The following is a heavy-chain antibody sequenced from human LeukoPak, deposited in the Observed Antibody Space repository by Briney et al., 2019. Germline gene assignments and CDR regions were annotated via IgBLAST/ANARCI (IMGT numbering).Heavy chain of an antibody. D-gene: IGHD5-24*01. J-gene: IGHJ4*02. CDR1: GGSISSYC. Sequence: PSETLSLTCTVSGGSISSYCWSWMWKPPGTGLEWVGYIYITGSTSYNPSPTSRVTITVDTSKSQFSLKLSSVTAADTAVYYCTRMLDGSRRRGFYYWGQGTLVTVSS. V-gene: IGHV4-4*08. CDR2: IYITGST. CDR3: TRMLDGSRRRGFYY.